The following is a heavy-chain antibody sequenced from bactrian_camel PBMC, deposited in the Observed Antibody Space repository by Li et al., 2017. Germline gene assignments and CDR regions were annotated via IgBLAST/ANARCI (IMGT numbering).Heavy chain of an antibody. CDR3: AADRCFTDRLVRVGDDFAH. D-gene: IGHD7*01. CDR1: GFTLSAYW. CDR2: IDHGGGTT. J-gene: IGHJ4*01. Sequence: HVQLVESGGGLVQPGGSLRLSCAASGFTLSAYWMYWVRQAPGKGLEWVSAIDHGGGTTYYADSLKGRFTISKNPRTTLYYLQMNSLKPEDTAMYYCAADRCFTDRLVRVGDDFAHWGQGTQVTVS. V-gene: IGHV3S1*01.